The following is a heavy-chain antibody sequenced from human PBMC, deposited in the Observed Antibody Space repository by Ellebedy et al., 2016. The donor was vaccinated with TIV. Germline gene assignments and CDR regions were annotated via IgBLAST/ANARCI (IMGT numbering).Heavy chain of an antibody. Sequence: PGGSLRLSCAASGFTFSRFRMHWVRQAPGQGLEWVAFIRNDGRNEYYADSVKGRFTISRDNSKNTLYLQMNSLRAEDTAVFYCVKMGSSSHYNYYFGLDVWGQGTTVTVSS. J-gene: IGHJ6*02. CDR1: GFTFSRFR. V-gene: IGHV3-30*02. CDR3: VKMGSSSHYNYYFGLDV. CDR2: IRNDGRNE. D-gene: IGHD6-13*01.